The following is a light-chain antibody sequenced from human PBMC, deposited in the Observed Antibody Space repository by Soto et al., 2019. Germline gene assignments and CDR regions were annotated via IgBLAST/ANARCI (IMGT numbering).Light chain of an antibody. Sequence: EIVLTQSPGTLSLSPGERATLSCRASQSINSSYLAWYQQKPGQAPRRLIYGASSRATGIPDRFSGSGSGTDFTLTISILEPEDFAVSYCQQYRSSTLYTFGQGIKLEIK. V-gene: IGKV3-20*01. J-gene: IGKJ2*01. CDR2: GAS. CDR1: QSINSSY. CDR3: QQYRSSTLYT.